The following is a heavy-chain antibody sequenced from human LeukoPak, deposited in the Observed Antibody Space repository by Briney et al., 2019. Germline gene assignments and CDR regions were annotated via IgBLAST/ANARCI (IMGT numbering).Heavy chain of an antibody. Sequence: ASVKVSCKASGYPFPSYYMHWVRPAPGQGLEWMGILNPSGGSTSYAQKFQGRVTMTRDTSTSTVYMELSSLRSEDTAVYYCAGPRYCSSTSCYTRDYYYGMDVWGQGTTVTVSS. D-gene: IGHD2-2*02. CDR2: LNPSGGST. CDR1: GYPFPSYY. J-gene: IGHJ6*02. V-gene: IGHV1-46*01. CDR3: AGPRYCSSTSCYTRDYYYGMDV.